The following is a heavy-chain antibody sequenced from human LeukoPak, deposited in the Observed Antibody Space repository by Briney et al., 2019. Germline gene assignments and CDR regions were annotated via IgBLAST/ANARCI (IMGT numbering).Heavy chain of an antibody. CDR3: AHLYYYDSSGYYPFDY. J-gene: IGHJ4*02. CDR2: IYWDDDK. Sequence: SGPTLVKPTQTLTLACTFSGFSLSTSGVGVGWLRQPPGKALEWLGLIYWDDDKRYSPSLKSRLTITKDTSKNQVVLTMTNMDPVDTATFYCAHLYYYDSSGYYPFDYWGQGTLVTVSS. CDR1: GFSLSTSGVG. V-gene: IGHV2-5*02. D-gene: IGHD3-22*01.